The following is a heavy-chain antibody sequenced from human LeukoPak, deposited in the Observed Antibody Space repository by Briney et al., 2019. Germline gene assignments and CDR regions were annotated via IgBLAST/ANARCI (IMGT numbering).Heavy chain of an antibody. CDR2: ISGSDGNT. CDR1: GFTFTNYA. J-gene: IGHJ4*02. V-gene: IGHV3-23*01. Sequence: PGGSLRLSCAASGFTFTNYAMSWVRQAPGKGLEWVSAISGSDGNTYYADSVKGRFTISRDNSKNTLYLQMNSLRAEDTALYYCAKDVELPTGAFDYWGQGTLVTVSS. CDR3: AKDVELPTGAFDY. D-gene: IGHD4-17*01.